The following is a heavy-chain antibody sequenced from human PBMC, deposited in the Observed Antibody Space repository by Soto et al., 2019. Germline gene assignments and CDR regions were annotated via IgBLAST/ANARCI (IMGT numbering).Heavy chain of an antibody. CDR2: TYYRSKWNN. J-gene: IGHJ6*02. V-gene: IGHV6-1*01. D-gene: IGHD1-1*01. CDR3: ARGHAGTMDV. CDR1: GDSVSSKSAA. Sequence: PSQTLSLTCAISGDSVSSKSAAWNWIRQSPSRGLEWLGRTYYRSKWNNNYAVSVRSRITINPDTSKNQFSLQVNSVTPEDTAVYFCARGHAGTMDVWGQGTTVTVSS.